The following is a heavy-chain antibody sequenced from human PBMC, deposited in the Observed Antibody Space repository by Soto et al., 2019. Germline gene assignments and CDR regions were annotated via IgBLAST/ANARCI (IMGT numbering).Heavy chain of an antibody. V-gene: IGHV4-59*01. D-gene: IGHD3-9*01. CDR3: ARRYYDILTGYPWFDP. CDR1: GDSIGSYY. J-gene: IGHJ5*02. CDR2: IYDSGGN. Sequence: SETLSLTCTVSGDSIGSYYWSWIRQPPGKGLEWIGYIYDSGGNHYNPSLKSRVTISVDTSKNQFSLKLSSVTAADTAVYYCARRYYDILTGYPWFDPWGQGTLVTVSS.